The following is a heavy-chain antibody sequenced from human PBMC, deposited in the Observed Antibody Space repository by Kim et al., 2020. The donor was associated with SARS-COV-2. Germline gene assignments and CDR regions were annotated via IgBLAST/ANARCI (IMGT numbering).Heavy chain of an antibody. V-gene: IGHV3-49*02. D-gene: IGHD3-10*01. CDR3: TRDGQLLWFGESQIDAFDI. Sequence: GRFTISRDDSKSIAYLQMNSLKTEDTAVYYCTRDGQLLWFGESQIDAFDIWGQGTMVTVSS. J-gene: IGHJ3*02.